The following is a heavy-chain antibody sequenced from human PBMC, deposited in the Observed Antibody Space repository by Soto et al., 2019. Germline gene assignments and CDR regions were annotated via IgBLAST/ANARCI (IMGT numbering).Heavy chain of an antibody. CDR1: GFSLNTRDVG. J-gene: IGHJ4*02. V-gene: IGHV2-5*02. Sequence: QITLNESGPALVKPTQTLTLTCTFSGFSLNTRDVGVGWIRQPPGKALEWLGVVYWDDDKTYSPSLKSRLTIAKATPKTQVVPRMTKMDAVDTATYYCAHGRGGVASFWGQGTLVTVSS. CDR3: AHGRGGVASF. CDR2: VYWDDDK. D-gene: IGHD3-16*01.